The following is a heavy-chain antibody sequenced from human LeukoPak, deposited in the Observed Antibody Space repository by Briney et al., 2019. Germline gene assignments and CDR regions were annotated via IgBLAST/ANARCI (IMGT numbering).Heavy chain of an antibody. CDR3: ARDPYYDYVWGSYPAY. CDR1: GSTFSSYA. Sequence: GGSLRLSCAASGSTFSSYAMHWVHQAPGKGLEWVAVISYDGSNIYYAHSVKGRFTISRDNSKNTLYLQMNSLRTEDTAVYYCARDPYYDYVWGSYPAYWGQGTLVTVSS. D-gene: IGHD3-16*02. J-gene: IGHJ4*02. V-gene: IGHV3-30-3*01. CDR2: ISYDGSNI.